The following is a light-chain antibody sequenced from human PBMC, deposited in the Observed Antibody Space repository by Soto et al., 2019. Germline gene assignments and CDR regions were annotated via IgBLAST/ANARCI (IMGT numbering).Light chain of an antibody. V-gene: IGKV3-20*01. CDR1: QSVSNNY. J-gene: IGKJ5*01. CDR2: GAS. Sequence: EIVLTQSPGTLSLSPGERATLSCRASQSVSNNYLAWYQQKPGQAPRLLIYGASSRATGIPDRFSGSGSGKEFNLTISRLEPEDFAVYYSQKYGRSPLTFGQGKRLEI. CDR3: QKYGRSPLT.